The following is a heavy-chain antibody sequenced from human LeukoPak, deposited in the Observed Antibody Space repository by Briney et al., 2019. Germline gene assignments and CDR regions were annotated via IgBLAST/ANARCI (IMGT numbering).Heavy chain of an antibody. CDR1: GFTFRSYW. J-gene: IGHJ6*04. D-gene: IGHD3-10*01. V-gene: IGHV3-74*01. CDR2: INSSGDNT. Sequence: PGGSLRLSCEVSGFTFRSYWMYWVRQAPGKGLVWVSQINSSGDNTNHADSVEGRFTISGDNAKNTLYLQMNNLRVDDTAVYYCTRGGAKVRGLSTGMDVWGRGTTVTVSS. CDR3: TRGGAKVRGLSTGMDV.